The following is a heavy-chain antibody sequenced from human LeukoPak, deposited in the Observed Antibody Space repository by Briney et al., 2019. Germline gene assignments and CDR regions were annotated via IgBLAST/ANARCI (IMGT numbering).Heavy chain of an antibody. CDR2: INHSGST. J-gene: IGHJ4*02. D-gene: IGHD6-6*01. CDR3: ARGGIAARRLGY. V-gene: IGHV4-34*01. CDR1: GGSFSGYY. Sequence: SETLSLTCAAYGGSFSGYYWSWIRQPPGKGLEWIGEINHSGSTNYNPSLKSRVTISVDTSKNQFSLKLSSVTAADTAVYYCARGGIAARRLGYWGQGTLVTVSS.